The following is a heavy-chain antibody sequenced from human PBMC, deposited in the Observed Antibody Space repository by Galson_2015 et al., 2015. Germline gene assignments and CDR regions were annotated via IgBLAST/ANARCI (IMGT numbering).Heavy chain of an antibody. J-gene: IGHJ3*02. CDR2: TDWDDAQ. V-gene: IGHV2-70*01. D-gene: IGHD3-10*01. CDR3: ARVWNYYGSGSRCGAFDI. CDR1: GFSLSTSGLC. Sequence: PALVKPTQPLTLPCTFSGFSLSTSGLCVSWIRQPPGKALEWLALTDWDDAQYYSTSLKTRLTISKDTSKNQVVLTMTNMDPVDTATYYCARVWNYYGSGSRCGAFDIWGQGTMVTVSS.